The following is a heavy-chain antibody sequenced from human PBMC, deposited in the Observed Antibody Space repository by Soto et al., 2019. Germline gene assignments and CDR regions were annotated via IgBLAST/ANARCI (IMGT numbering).Heavy chain of an antibody. CDR1: GFTVSTDG. V-gene: IGHV3-30*03. CDR2: ISRDGGTK. CDR3: TGEVASGY. Sequence: GALRLSCAVSGFTVSTDGMHWVRQAPGKGLEWVAVISRDGGTKYYADSVKGRFTISRDNSRNTLFLEMNSLRGDDMAVYYCTGEVASGYWGQGTLVTVSS. D-gene: IGHD2-8*02. J-gene: IGHJ4*02.